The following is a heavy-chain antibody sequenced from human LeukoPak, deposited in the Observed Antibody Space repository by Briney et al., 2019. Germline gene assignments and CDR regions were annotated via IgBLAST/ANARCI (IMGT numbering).Heavy chain of an antibody. J-gene: IGHJ2*01. D-gene: IGHD3-10*01. Sequence: PGGSLRLSCAASGLSFSSHWMSWVRQAPGKGLEWVANINQDGSVINYVGSVKGRFTISRDNAKNSLYLQMNSLRAEDTAFYYCAKDFYYAPWYFDLWGRGTLVTVSS. CDR1: GLSFSSHW. V-gene: IGHV3-7*03. CDR2: INQDGSVI. CDR3: AKDFYYAPWYFDL.